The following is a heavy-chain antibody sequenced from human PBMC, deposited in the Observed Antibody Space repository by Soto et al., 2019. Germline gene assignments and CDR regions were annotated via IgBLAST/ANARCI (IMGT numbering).Heavy chain of an antibody. CDR2: TYYRSKWYN. D-gene: IGHD3-3*01. CDR1: GDSVSSNSAA. Sequence: SQTLSLTCAISGDSVSSNSAAWNWIRQSPSRGLEWLGRTYYRSKWYNDYAVSVKSRITINPDTSKNQFSLQLNSVTPEDTAVYYCARAAYDFWSGYWGYYYYGMDVWGQGTTVTAP. J-gene: IGHJ6*02. CDR3: ARAAYDFWSGYWGYYYYGMDV. V-gene: IGHV6-1*01.